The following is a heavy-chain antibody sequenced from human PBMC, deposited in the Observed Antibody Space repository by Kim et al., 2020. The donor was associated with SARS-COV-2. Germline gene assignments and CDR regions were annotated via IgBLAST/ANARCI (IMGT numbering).Heavy chain of an antibody. V-gene: IGHV3-48*02. CDR2: ISSSSSTI. D-gene: IGHD2-21*02. Sequence: GGSLRLSCAASGFTFSSYSMNWVRQAPGKGLEWVSYISSSSSTIYYADSVKGRFTISRDNAKNSLYLQMNSLRDEDTAVYYCARDPKPVVVTATDYFDYWGQGTLVTVSS. CDR1: GFTFSSYS. CDR3: ARDPKPVVVTATDYFDY. J-gene: IGHJ4*02.